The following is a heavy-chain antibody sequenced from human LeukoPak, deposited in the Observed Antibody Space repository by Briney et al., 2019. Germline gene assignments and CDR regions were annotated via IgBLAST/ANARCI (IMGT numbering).Heavy chain of an antibody. Sequence: SETLSLTCAVYGGSFSGYYWSWIRQPPGKGLEWIGEINHSGSTNYNPSLKSRVTMSVDTSKNQFSLKLSSVTAADTAVYYCARDLAVAGTYGMDVWGQGTTVTVSS. CDR1: GGSFSGYY. CDR2: INHSGST. J-gene: IGHJ6*02. V-gene: IGHV4-34*01. D-gene: IGHD6-19*01. CDR3: ARDLAVAGTYGMDV.